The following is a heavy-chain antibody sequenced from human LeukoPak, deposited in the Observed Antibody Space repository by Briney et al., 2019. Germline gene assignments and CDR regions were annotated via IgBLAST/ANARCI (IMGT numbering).Heavy chain of an antibody. Sequence: PGGSPRLSCAASGFAFSSYWMHWVRQAPGKGLMWVSRVYSDGSSTGYADSVKGRFTISRDNAKNTLYLQMNSLRVEDTAVYYCARGTIFGVVNNNWFDPWGQGTLVTVSS. CDR3: ARGTIFGVVNNNWFDP. J-gene: IGHJ5*02. CDR2: VYSDGSST. V-gene: IGHV3-74*01. D-gene: IGHD3-3*01. CDR1: GFAFSSYW.